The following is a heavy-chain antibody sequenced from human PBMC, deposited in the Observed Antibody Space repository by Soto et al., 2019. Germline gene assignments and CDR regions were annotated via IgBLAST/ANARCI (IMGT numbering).Heavy chain of an antibody. Sequence: ASVKVSCKASGYTFTRYAMHWVRQAPGQRLEWMGWINSGKGNTKYSEKFQGRVTITSDTSASTAYMDLSSLRSEDTAMYYCARAGDDCSAANCYVIDYWGQGTLVTVSS. V-gene: IGHV1-3*04. CDR3: ARAGDDCSAANCYVIDY. J-gene: IGHJ4*02. CDR2: INSGKGNT. CDR1: GYTFTRYA. D-gene: IGHD2-2*01.